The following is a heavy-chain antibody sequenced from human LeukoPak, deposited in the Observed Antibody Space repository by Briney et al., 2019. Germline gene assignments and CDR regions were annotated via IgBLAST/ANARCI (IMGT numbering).Heavy chain of an antibody. V-gene: IGHV3-23*01. CDR1: GFTYSRYD. J-gene: IGHJ4*02. D-gene: IGHD6-13*01. CDR3: AKWGIAAARYFDY. CDR2: NTGSGGRT. Sequence: GRSLRLPCADSGFTYSRYDMNWVRQAPGKGLEWVSANTGSGGRTYYADFAKGRFSISRDNSKNTLYLQMNSLSAEVTAVYYCAKWGIAAARYFDYWGQGTLVTVSS.